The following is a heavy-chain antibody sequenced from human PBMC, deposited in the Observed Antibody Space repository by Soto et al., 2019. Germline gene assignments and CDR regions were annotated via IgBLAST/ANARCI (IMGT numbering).Heavy chain of an antibody. CDR2: ISGSGGST. D-gene: IGHD3-10*01. CDR3: AKNYYGSANFDY. Sequence: ETLSLTCTVSGGSISSGDYYWSWVRQAPGKGLEWVSAISGSGGSTYYADSVKGRFTISRDNSKNTLYLQMNSLRAEDTAVYYCAKNYYGSANFDYWGQGTLVTVSS. V-gene: IGHV3-23*01. CDR1: GGSISSGDYY. J-gene: IGHJ4*02.